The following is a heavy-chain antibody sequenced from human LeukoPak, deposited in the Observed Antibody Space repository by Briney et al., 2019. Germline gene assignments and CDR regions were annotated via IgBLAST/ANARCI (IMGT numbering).Heavy chain of an antibody. Sequence: GGSLRLSRAPSGFKLIGYSMNWVRQAPGKGLEWVSYINSSSGTIIYADSVKGRFTISRDNAKNSLYLQMNSLRAEDTAVYYCAKEGDNTGYRYFDDWGQGTLVTVSS. J-gene: IGHJ4*02. CDR3: AKEGDNTGYRYFDD. CDR1: GFKLIGYS. CDR2: INSSSGTI. D-gene: IGHD3-22*01. V-gene: IGHV3-48*04.